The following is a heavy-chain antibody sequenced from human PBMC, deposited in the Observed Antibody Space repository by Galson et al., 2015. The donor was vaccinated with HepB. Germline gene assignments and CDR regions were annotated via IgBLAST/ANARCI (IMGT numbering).Heavy chain of an antibody. CDR2: MNPNSGDT. V-gene: IGHV1-8*01. CDR1: GYTFTSYD. J-gene: IGHJ4*02. D-gene: IGHD3-22*01. Sequence: SVKVSCKASGYTFTSYDINWVRQATGQGLEWMGWMNPNSGDTGYAQKFQGRVTMTRNTSISTAYMELRSLRSDDTAVYYCARDLYYDGSGYSDQFDYWGQGTLVTVSS. CDR3: ARDLYYDGSGYSDQFDY.